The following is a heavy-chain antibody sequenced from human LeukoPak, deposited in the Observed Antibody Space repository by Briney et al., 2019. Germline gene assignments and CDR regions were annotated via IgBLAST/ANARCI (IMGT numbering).Heavy chain of an antibody. CDR3: TTVGGPIFGVVPQEFDP. J-gene: IGHJ5*02. CDR1: GFTFSSYS. CDR2: ISSSSSYI. D-gene: IGHD3-3*01. V-gene: IGHV3-21*03. Sequence: EGSLRLSCAASGFTFSSYSMNWVRQAPGKGLEWVSSISSSSSYIYYADSVKGRFTIPRDNAKNSLYLQMNSLKTEDTAVYYCTTVGGPIFGVVPQEFDPWGQGTLVTVSS.